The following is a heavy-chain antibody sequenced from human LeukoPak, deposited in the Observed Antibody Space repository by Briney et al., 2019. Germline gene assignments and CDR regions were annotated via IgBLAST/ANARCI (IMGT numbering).Heavy chain of an antibody. CDR1: GGSINSGGYF. Sequence: SETLSLTCTVSGGSINSGGYFWSWIRQHPGKGLEWIGYIYYSGNTYYNPSLKSRLNISVDTSKNQFSLKLSSVTAADTAVYYCARSRSGYYGDVDYWGQGTLVTVSS. V-gene: IGHV4-31*03. J-gene: IGHJ4*02. D-gene: IGHD3-3*01. CDR3: ARSRSGYYGDVDY. CDR2: IYYSGNT.